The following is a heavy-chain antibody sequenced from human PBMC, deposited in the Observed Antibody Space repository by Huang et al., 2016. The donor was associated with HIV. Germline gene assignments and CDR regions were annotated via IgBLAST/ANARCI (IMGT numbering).Heavy chain of an antibody. D-gene: IGHD6-13*01. CDR3: ARASWYEPRSWYFGL. CDR2: INDNGYP. Sequence: QVQLQQWGAGLLKPSETLSLTCAGYGGSVSGHYWSWIRQPPGKGLEWIAEINDNGYPNYNPSRKIRVTISVHTSRKQFSLKLNSVTAADAAVYYCARASWYEPRSWYFGLWGRGTLVTVSS. V-gene: IGHV4-34*01. CDR1: GGSVSGHY. J-gene: IGHJ2*01.